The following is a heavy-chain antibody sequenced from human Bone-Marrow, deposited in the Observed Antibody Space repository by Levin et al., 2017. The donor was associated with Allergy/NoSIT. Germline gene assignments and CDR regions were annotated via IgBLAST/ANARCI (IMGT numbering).Heavy chain of an antibody. D-gene: IGHD5-12*01. J-gene: IGHJ4*02. CDR2: ISSSSSYT. CDR3: ARGSSGYDWDGDY. CDR1: GFTFSDYY. V-gene: IGHV3-11*05. Sequence: PGGSLRLSCAASGFTFSDYYMSWIRQAPGKGLEWVSYISSSSSYTNYADSVKGRFTISRDNAKNSLYLQMNSLRAEDTAVYYCARGSSGYDWDGDYWGQGTLVTVSS.